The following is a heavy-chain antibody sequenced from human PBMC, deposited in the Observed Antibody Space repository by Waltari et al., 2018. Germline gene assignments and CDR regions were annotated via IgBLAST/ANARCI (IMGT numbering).Heavy chain of an antibody. Sequence: EVQLLESGGGLVQPGGSLRLSCAASGLTFSHYAMSWVRQAPGKGLEWVSDISASGGTIYYADSVKGRFSISRDYSKNTLYLQRNSLRAEDTAIYYCATSGSYRFDYWGQGILVTVSA. J-gene: IGHJ4*02. CDR3: ATSGSYRFDY. V-gene: IGHV3-23*01. CDR1: GLTFSHYA. D-gene: IGHD3-16*02. CDR2: ISASGGTI.